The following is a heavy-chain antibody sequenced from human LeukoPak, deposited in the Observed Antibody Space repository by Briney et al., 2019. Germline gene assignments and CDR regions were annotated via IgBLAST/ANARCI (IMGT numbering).Heavy chain of an antibody. CDR1: GFPFSSYA. CDR3: AKIRFYYDSSFDYWYFDL. V-gene: IGHV3-23*01. Sequence: GGSLRLSCAASGFPFSSYAMGWVRQAPRKGLEWVSAITASSGGTYYADSVKGRFTISRDNSKNTLYLQINSLRAEDAAIYYCAKIRFYYDSSFDYWYFDLWGRRTLVTVSS. D-gene: IGHD3-22*01. J-gene: IGHJ2*01. CDR2: ITASSGGT.